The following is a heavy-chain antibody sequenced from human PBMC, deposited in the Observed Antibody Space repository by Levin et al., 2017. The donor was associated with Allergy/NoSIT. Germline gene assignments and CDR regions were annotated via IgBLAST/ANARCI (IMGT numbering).Heavy chain of an antibody. V-gene: IGHV3-30*03. Sequence: QPGGSLRLSCAVSGLNFSIYGMHWVRQAPGKGLEWVAIISSDGAHKYYAESMKGRFTISRDNSKNTVYLEMNNLKPEDTAVYFCAGKVLDYWGQGTLVTVSS. J-gene: IGHJ4*02. CDR2: ISSDGAHK. CDR3: AGKVLDY. CDR1: GLNFSIYG.